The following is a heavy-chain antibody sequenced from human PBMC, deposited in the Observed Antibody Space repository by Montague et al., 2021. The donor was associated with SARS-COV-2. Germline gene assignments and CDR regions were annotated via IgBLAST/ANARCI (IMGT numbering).Heavy chain of an antibody. D-gene: IGHD2-15*01. CDR2: ISLSGGST. J-gene: IGHJ4*02. V-gene: IGHV3-23*01. CDR1: GFTFSTFA. Sequence: SLRLSCAASGFTFSTFAMSWVRQAPGKGLEWVLAISLSGGSTYYADSVKGRFTISRDNSKNTLFLQMNSLRAEDTAVYYCAKGGVVVVAATDLDYWGQGTLATVSS. CDR3: AKGGVVVVAATDLDY.